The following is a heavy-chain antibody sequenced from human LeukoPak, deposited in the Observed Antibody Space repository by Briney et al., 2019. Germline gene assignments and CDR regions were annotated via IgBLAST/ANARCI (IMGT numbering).Heavy chain of an antibody. CDR1: GGTLSSYA. CDR3: ARREGTFGTYFDY. J-gene: IGHJ4*02. V-gene: IGHV1-69*13. Sequence: SVTVSCKASGGTLSSYAINWVRQAPGQGLEWMGGIIPIFGTANYAQKFQGRVTIIADESSTTAYMELSSLRSEDTAVYYCARREGTFGTYFDYWGQGTLVTVSS. CDR2: IIPIFGTA. D-gene: IGHD3-10*01.